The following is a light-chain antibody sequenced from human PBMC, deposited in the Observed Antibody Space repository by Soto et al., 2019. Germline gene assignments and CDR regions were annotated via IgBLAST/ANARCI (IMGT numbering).Light chain of an antibody. Sequence: DIQMTQSPSSLSASVGDRVTITCPASQSIRTHLNWYQQKAGKAPKLLINAASSLQSGVPSRFSGSGSGTDFTLTISSLRPEDFATYYCQQTSSAIHTFGQGTKLEI. V-gene: IGKV1-39*01. CDR2: AAS. J-gene: IGKJ2*01. CDR1: QSIRTH. CDR3: QQTSSAIHT.